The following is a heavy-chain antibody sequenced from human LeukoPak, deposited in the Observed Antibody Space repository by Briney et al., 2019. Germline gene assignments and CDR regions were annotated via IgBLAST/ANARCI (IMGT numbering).Heavy chain of an antibody. Sequence: ASVKVSCKASGYIFTGYYIHWVRQAPGQGLEWMGRINPNGGGTNYAQKFQGRVTVTGDTSISTAYMELSRLRSDDTAVYYCARGGGYDGLDYWGQGTLVTVSS. CDR3: ARGGGYDGLDY. V-gene: IGHV1-2*06. D-gene: IGHD5-12*01. CDR2: INPNGGGT. CDR1: GYIFTGYY. J-gene: IGHJ4*02.